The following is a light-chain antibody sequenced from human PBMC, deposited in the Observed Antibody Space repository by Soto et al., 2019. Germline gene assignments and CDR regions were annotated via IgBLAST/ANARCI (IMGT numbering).Light chain of an antibody. Sequence: QSVLTQPPSVSGAPGQRVTISCTGSSSNIGAGYDVHWYQQLPGTAPKLLVHGNTDLPSGVPDRFSGSKFGTSASLAITGLPGLDTAQYYSPSYDSSASRLLFGRGTKLP. CDR1: SSNIGAGYD. J-gene: IGLJ2*01. CDR3: PSYDSSASRLL. CDR2: GNT. V-gene: IGLV1-40*01.